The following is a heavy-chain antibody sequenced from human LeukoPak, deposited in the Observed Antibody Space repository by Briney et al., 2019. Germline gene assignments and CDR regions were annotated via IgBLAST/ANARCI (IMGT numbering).Heavy chain of an antibody. J-gene: IGHJ1*01. Sequence: PGGSLRLSCAASGFTFSDYSMNWVRQAPGKGLEWVSSISRSSRHVYYAGSVKGRFTISRDNAKNSLYLQMNSLRAEDMAVYFCVRDLMGSGSTTAYLHHWGQGTLVNVSS. CDR1: GFTFSDYS. CDR3: VRDLMGSGSTTAYLHH. CDR2: ISRSSRHV. V-gene: IGHV3-21*01. D-gene: IGHD1-1*01.